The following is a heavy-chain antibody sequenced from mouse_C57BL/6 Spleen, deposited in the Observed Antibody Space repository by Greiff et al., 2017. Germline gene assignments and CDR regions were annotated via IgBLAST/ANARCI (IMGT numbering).Heavy chain of an antibody. CDR3: ARDSGKDYAMDY. CDR1: GFTFSSYA. CDR2: ISDGGSYT. V-gene: IGHV5-4*01. D-gene: IGHD1-1*01. Sequence: EVQLMESGGGLVKPGGSLKLSCAASGFTFSSYAMSWVRQTPEKRLEWVATISDGGSYTYYPDNVKGRFTISRDNAKNNLYLQMSHLKSEDTAMYYCARDSGKDYAMDYWGQGTSVTVSS. J-gene: IGHJ4*01.